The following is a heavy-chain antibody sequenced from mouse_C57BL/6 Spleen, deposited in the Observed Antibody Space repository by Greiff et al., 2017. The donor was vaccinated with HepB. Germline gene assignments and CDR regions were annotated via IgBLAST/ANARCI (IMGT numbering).Heavy chain of an antibody. Sequence: VQLQQPGAELVKPGASVKLSCKASGYTFTSYWMHWVKQRPGQGLEWIGMIHPNSGSTNYNEKFKSKATLTVDKSSSTAYMQLSSLTSEDSAVYYCARYYDYPYYAMDYWGQGTSVTVSS. V-gene: IGHV1-64*01. J-gene: IGHJ4*01. CDR1: GYTFTSYW. CDR2: IHPNSGST. D-gene: IGHD2-4*01. CDR3: ARYYDYPYYAMDY.